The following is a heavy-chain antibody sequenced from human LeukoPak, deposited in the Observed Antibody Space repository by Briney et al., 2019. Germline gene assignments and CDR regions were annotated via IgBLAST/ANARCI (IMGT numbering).Heavy chain of an antibody. D-gene: IGHD6-19*01. Sequence: GGSLRLSCAASGFTFSSYSMNWVRQAPGKGLEWVSSISSSSSYIYYADSVKGRFTISRDNAKNSLYLQMNSLRAEDTAVYYCARGPEQWLVSDCDYWGQGTLVTVSS. V-gene: IGHV3-21*01. CDR3: ARGPEQWLVSDCDY. CDR2: ISSSSSYI. J-gene: IGHJ4*02. CDR1: GFTFSSYS.